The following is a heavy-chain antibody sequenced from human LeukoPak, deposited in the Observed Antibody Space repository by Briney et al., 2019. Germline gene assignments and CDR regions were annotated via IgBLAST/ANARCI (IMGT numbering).Heavy chain of an antibody. Sequence: SETLSLTCSVSGDSINNSSYFWGWIRQPPGKGLDWIGGMFNRGSTYYNPSLKSRVTISVDTSKNQFSLRLTSVTAADTAVYFCATLVSTRYYFDYWGQGTLVTVSS. J-gene: IGHJ4*02. V-gene: IGHV4-39*07. CDR3: ATLVSTRYYFDY. D-gene: IGHD5/OR15-5a*01. CDR2: MFNRGST. CDR1: GDSINNSSYF.